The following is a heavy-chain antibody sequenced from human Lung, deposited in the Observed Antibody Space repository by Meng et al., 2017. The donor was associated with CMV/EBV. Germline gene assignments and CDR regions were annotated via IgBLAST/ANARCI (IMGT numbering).Heavy chain of an antibody. J-gene: IGHJ4*02. D-gene: IGHD1-26*01. V-gene: IGHV1-18*01. CDR1: GYTFTNYG. Sequence: AQLVQSRGEVKQPVASVKGSCKASGYTFTNYGSTWVRQAPGQGLEWMGWINAYNGDTNYAQTLQGRVTMTTDTSTSTAYVELRSLGSDATAVYYCARVEVGITSGDYWGQGTLVTVSS. CDR2: INAYNGDT. CDR3: ARVEVGITSGDY.